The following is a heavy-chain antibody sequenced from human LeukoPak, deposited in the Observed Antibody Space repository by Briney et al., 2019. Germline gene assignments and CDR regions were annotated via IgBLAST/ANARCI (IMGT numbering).Heavy chain of an antibody. CDR2: IKQDGSEK. D-gene: IGHD4-23*01. J-gene: IGHJ4*02. V-gene: IGHV3-7*01. CDR1: GFSLSNYW. CDR3: ARVGGNFAFDY. Sequence: GGSLRLSCAASGFSLSNYWMNWVRQAPGKGLEWVANIKQDGSEKNYVDSVKGRFSISRDNAKNSLILQMNSLRAEDTAVYYCARVGGNFAFDYWGQGTLVTVSS.